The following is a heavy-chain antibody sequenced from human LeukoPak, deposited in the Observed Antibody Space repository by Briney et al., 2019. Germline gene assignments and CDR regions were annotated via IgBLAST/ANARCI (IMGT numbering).Heavy chain of an antibody. J-gene: IGHJ4*02. D-gene: IGHD3-22*01. CDR3: AKGGSYYYDTSGYFGY. V-gene: IGHV3-23*01. CDR1: GFTFSSYA. Sequence: GGSLRLSCAASGFTFSSYAMSWVRQAPGKGLEWVSGISGSGGSTYYADSVKGRFTISRDNSKNTLYLQMNSLRAEDTAVYYCAKGGSYYYDTSGYFGYWGQGTLVTVSS. CDR2: ISGSGGST.